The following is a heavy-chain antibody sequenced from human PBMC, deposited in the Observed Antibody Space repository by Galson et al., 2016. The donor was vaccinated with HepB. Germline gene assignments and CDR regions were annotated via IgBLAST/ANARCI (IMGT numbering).Heavy chain of an antibody. V-gene: IGHV1-46*01. Sequence: CKASGYTFTSYYMYWVRQAPGRGLEWMGIINPSGGSTSYPQRFQGRVTMTRDTSTSTVYMELSSLRSEDTAVYYCARAGLPPYYYYGMDVWGQGTTVTVSS. D-gene: IGHD4-11*01. CDR2: INPSGGST. CDR3: ARAGLPPYYYYGMDV. CDR1: GYTFTSYY. J-gene: IGHJ6*02.